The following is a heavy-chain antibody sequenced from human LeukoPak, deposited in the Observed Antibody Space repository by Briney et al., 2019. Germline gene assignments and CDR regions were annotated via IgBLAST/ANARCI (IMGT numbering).Heavy chain of an antibody. CDR3: ARDILGRSMEFDY. CDR1: GFTFSSYN. CDR2: ITSSSSTI. J-gene: IGHJ4*02. V-gene: IGHV3-48*02. D-gene: IGHD2-15*01. Sequence: GGSLRLSCAASGFTFSSYNMNWVRQAPGKGLEWVSYITSSSSTIYYADSVKGRFTISRDNAKNSLYLQMNSLRDEDTAVYYCARDILGRSMEFDYWGQGTLVTVSS.